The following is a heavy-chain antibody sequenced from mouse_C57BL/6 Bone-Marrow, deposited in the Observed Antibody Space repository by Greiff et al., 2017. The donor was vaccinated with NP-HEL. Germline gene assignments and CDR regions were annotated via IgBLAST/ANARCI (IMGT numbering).Heavy chain of an antibody. V-gene: IGHV14-4*01. CDR1: GFNIKDDY. CDR3: TNSPTAYYFDY. Sequence: VQLKESGAELVRPGASVKLSCTASGFNIKDDYMHWVKQRPEQGLEWIGWIDPENGDTEYASKFQGKATITADTSSNTAYLQLSSLTSEDTAVYYCTNSPTAYYFDYWGQGTTLTVSS. CDR2: IDPENGDT. J-gene: IGHJ2*01. D-gene: IGHD1-2*01.